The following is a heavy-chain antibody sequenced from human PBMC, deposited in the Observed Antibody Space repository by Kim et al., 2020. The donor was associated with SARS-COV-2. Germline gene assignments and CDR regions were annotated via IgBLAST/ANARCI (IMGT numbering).Heavy chain of an antibody. Sequence: ASVKVSCKASGYTFTSYAMNWVRQAPGQGLEWMGWINTNTGNPTYAQGFTGRFVFSLDTSVSTAYLQISSLKAEDTAVYYCARPEPDYYYYYGMDVWGQGTTVTVSS. CDR3: ARPEPDYYYYYGMDV. J-gene: IGHJ6*02. CDR1: GYTFTSYA. V-gene: IGHV7-4-1*02. CDR2: INTNTGNP.